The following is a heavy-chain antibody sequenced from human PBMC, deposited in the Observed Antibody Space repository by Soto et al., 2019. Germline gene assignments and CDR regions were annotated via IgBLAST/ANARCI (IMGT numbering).Heavy chain of an antibody. V-gene: IGHV1-24*01. J-gene: IGHJ4*02. CDR1: GYTLTELS. Sequence: ASVKVSCKVSGYTLTELSMHWVRQAPGKGLERMGGFDTEDVETIYAQKFQGRVTMTEDTSTDTAYMELSSLRSEDTAVYYCATGELGYFDYWGQGTLVTVSS. CDR3: ATGELGYFDY. CDR2: FDTEDVET. D-gene: IGHD3-16*01.